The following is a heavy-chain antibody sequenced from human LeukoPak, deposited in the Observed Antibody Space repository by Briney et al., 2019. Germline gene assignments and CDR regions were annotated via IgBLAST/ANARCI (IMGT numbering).Heavy chain of an antibody. V-gene: IGHV3-13*01. CDR2: IGTAGDT. CDR1: GFTFSSYD. Sequence: PGGSLRLSCAASGFTFSSYDMHWVRQATGKVLEWVSAIGTAGDTYYPGSVKGRFTISRENAKNSLYLQMNSLRAGDTAVYYCARATPEAYYGMDVWGQGTTVTVSS. CDR3: ARATPEAYYGMDV. J-gene: IGHJ6*02.